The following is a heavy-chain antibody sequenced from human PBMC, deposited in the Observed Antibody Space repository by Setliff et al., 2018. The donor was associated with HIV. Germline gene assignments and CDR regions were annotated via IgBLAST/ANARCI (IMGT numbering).Heavy chain of an antibody. D-gene: IGHD3-3*01. Sequence: PSETLSLTCTVSGESISGSSYSWGWIRQPPGKGPEWIGSITYSGSARYNPSLKSRVAISVDMSKNQFSLKLSSVTAADTAIYYCVTVVQDDLGVVLFDYWGQGTLVTVSS. CDR3: VTVVQDDLGVVLFDY. V-gene: IGHV4-39*01. CDR1: GESISGSSYS. CDR2: ITYSGSA. J-gene: IGHJ4*02.